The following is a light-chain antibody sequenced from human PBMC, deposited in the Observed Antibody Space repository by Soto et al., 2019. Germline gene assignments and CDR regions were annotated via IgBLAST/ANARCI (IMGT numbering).Light chain of an antibody. CDR1: SSDVGAYDY. CDR2: DVR. CDR3: SSYTISSTPLYV. V-gene: IGLV2-14*01. Sequence: QSALTQPASVSESPGQSIAISCTGTSSDVGAYDYVSWYQQHPGKAPKLIIYDVRNRPSGVSNRFSGSKSGNTASLTISGLQAEDEADYYCSSYTISSTPLYVFGTGTKVTVL. J-gene: IGLJ1*01.